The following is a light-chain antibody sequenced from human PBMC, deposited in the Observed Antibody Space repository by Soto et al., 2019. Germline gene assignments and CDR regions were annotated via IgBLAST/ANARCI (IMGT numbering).Light chain of an antibody. CDR1: QSVSSIY. CDR2: GAS. V-gene: IGKV3-20*01. CDR3: QQYCSSSWT. J-gene: IGKJ1*01. Sequence: IVLTQSPGTLSLSPGERATLSCRASQSVSSIYLAWYQHKPGQAPRLLIYGASSRATGIPDRFSGSWSGTDFTLTISRLEPKDFAVYYCQQYCSSSWTFGRGTTVEIK.